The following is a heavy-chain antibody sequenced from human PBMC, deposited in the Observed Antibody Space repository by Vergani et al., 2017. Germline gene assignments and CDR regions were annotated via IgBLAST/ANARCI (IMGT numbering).Heavy chain of an antibody. D-gene: IGHD4-17*01. CDR1: GYTFTDHY. V-gene: IGHV1-69-2*01. Sequence: EVQLGQSGPEVKKPGATLKISCKVSGYTFTDHYMHLVKQAPGKGLEWIGLVDPEDGETIYAEKLKGKVTIAADTSTDTAQLELSSLRSEDTAVYYCATPQTVTMGGMEVWGQGTTVIVSS. CDR3: ATPQTVTMGGMEV. CDR2: VDPEDGET. J-gene: IGHJ6*02.